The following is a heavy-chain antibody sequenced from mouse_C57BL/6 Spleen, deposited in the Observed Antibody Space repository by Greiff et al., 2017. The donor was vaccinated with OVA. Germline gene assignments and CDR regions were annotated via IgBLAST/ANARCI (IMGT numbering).Heavy chain of an antibody. CDR3: ARELLRYLDY. CDR2: IDPSDSYT. Sequence: VQLQQSGAELVKPGASVKLSCKASGYTFTSYWMQWVKQRPGQGLEWIGEIDPSDSYTNYNQKFKGKATLTVDTSSSTAYMQLSSLTSEDSAVYYCARELLRYLDYWGQGTTLTVSS. D-gene: IGHD1-1*01. J-gene: IGHJ2*01. CDR1: GYTFTSYW. V-gene: IGHV1-50*01.